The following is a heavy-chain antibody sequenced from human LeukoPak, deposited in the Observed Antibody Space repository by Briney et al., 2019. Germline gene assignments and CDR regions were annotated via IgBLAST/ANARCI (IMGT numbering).Heavy chain of an antibody. V-gene: IGHV4-39*01. Sequence: PSETLSLTCTVSGGSISSSSYYSGWIRQPPGKGLEWIGSIYYSGSTYYNPSLKSRVTISVDTSKNQFSLKLSSVTAADTAVYYCARSSGSNWFDPWGQGTLVTVSS. CDR1: GGSISSSSYY. CDR3: ARSSGSNWFDP. J-gene: IGHJ5*02. D-gene: IGHD6-19*01. CDR2: IYYSGST.